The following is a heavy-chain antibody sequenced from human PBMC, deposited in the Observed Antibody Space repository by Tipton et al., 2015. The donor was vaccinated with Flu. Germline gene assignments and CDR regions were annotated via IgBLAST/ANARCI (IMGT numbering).Heavy chain of an antibody. CDR1: GFTFSSYG. V-gene: IGHV3-66*01. CDR3: ASGYYDSSGYYYPYDY. D-gene: IGHD3-22*01. CDR2: IYSGGST. J-gene: IGHJ4*02. Sequence: SLRLSCAASGFTFSSYGMHWVRQAPGKGLEWVSVIYSGGSTYYADSVKGRFTISRDNSKNTLYLQMNSLRAEDTAVYYCASGYYDSSGYYYPYDYWGQGTLVTVSS.